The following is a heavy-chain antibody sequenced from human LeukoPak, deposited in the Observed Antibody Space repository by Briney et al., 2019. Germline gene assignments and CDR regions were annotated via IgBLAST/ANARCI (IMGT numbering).Heavy chain of an antibody. CDR1: GFTFSSYG. CDR2: IRYDGNNQ. Sequence: GGSLRLSCAASGFTFSSYGMHWVRQAPGKGLEWVAFIRYDGNNQYYTDSVKGRFTISRDNSKNTLYLQMNSLRAEDTAVYYCAKDPALYYYDSSGYYYFDYWGQGTLVTVSS. CDR3: AKDPALYYYDSSGYYYFDY. V-gene: IGHV3-30*02. D-gene: IGHD3-22*01. J-gene: IGHJ4*02.